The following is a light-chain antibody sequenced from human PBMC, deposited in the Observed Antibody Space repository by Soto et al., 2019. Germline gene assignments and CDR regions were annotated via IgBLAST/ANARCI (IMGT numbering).Light chain of an antibody. Sequence: EIVLTQSPATLSLSPVERPTLSCRASQSVSSSSLAWYQQKPGQAPRLLIYGASSRATGIPDRFSGSGSGTDFTLTITRLEPEDFALYYCQQYGNSPITFGQGTRLENK. CDR3: QQYGNSPIT. CDR1: QSVSSSS. CDR2: GAS. J-gene: IGKJ5*01. V-gene: IGKV3-20*01.